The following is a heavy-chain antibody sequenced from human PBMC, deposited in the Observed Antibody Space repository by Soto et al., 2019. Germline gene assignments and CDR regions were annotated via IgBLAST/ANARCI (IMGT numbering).Heavy chain of an antibody. CDR2: IYYSGST. CDR1: GGSISSGGYY. Sequence: PSETLSLTCTVSGGSISSGGYYWSWIRQHPGKGLEWIGYIYYSGSTYYNPSLKSRVTISVDTSKNQFSLKLSSVTAADTAVYYCARYYDFWSGYNLFDPWGQGTLVTVSS. CDR3: ARYYDFWSGYNLFDP. D-gene: IGHD3-3*01. J-gene: IGHJ5*02. V-gene: IGHV4-31*03.